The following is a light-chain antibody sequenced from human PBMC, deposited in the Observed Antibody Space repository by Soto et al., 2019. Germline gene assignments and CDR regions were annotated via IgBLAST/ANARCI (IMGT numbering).Light chain of an antibody. CDR2: GAS. CDR1: QSVNSN. Sequence: EIVMTQSPATLSVSPGETATLSCRASQSVNSNLAWYQQKPGQAPRLLIYGASTRAPDIPARFSGSGSGTEFTLTISTLQSEDFAVYFCHQYNNWPPWTFGQGTKVEIK. V-gene: IGKV3-15*01. J-gene: IGKJ1*01. CDR3: HQYNNWPPWT.